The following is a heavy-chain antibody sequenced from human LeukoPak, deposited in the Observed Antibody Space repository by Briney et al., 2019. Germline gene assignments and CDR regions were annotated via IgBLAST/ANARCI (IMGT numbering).Heavy chain of an antibody. V-gene: IGHV4-39*01. D-gene: IGHD5-18*01. CDR3: APTYSYTRGGYDY. Sequence: SEALSLTCTVSGGSISGSSYHWGWIRQPPGKGLEWIGSINYSWHTYYNPSLESRVTISVDSSKNQFSLKVTSVTAADTALYYCAPTYSYTRGGYDYWGPGTLVTVSS. CDR2: INYSWHT. CDR1: GGSISGSSYH. J-gene: IGHJ4*02.